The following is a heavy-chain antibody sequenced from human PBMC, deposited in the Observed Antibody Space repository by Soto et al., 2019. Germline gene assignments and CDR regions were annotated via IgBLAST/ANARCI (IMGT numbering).Heavy chain of an antibody. CDR3: ASQCSSWLLSAS. CDR1: GFTFSSYS. Sequence: EVQLVESGGGLVQPGGSLRLSCAASGFTFSSYSMNWVRQAPGKGLEWVSYISSSSSTIYYADSVKGRFTISRDNAKNSLYLQMNSLRAEATAVYYCASQCSSWLLSASWGQGTLVTVSS. D-gene: IGHD5-12*01. V-gene: IGHV3-48*01. J-gene: IGHJ4*02. CDR2: ISSSSSTI.